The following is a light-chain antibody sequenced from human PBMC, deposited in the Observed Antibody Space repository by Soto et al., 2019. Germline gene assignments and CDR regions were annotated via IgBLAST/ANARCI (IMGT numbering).Light chain of an antibody. CDR3: QHYNSYSEA. CDR1: QTISGW. J-gene: IGKJ1*01. V-gene: IGKV1-5*03. Sequence: DIQMTQSPSTLSGSVGDRVTITCRASQTISGWLAWYQQKPGKAPKLLIYQASTLKSGVPSRFSGSGSGTEFTLTISSLQPDDFATYYCQHYNSYSEAFGQGTKVDI. CDR2: QAS.